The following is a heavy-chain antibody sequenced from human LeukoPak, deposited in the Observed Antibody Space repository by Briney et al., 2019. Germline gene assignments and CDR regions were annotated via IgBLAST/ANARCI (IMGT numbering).Heavy chain of an antibody. J-gene: IGHJ4*02. CDR2: INPSGGST. V-gene: IGHV1-46*01. Sequence: AASVKVSCKASGYTFTSYYMHWVRQAPGQGLEWMGIINPSGGSTSYAQKFQGRVTMTRDTSTSTVYMELSSLRSEDTAVYYCARDAAFWGTAMAHYFDYWGQGTLVTVSS. D-gene: IGHD5-18*01. CDR3: ARDAAFWGTAMAHYFDY. CDR1: GYTFTSYY.